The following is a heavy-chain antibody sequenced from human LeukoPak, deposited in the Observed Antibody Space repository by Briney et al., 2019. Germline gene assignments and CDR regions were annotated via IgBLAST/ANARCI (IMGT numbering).Heavy chain of an antibody. Sequence: ASLKVSCKASGYIFTGNFIHWVRQAPGQGLEWMGWITHETGATHYAEKFQGRVTLTRDTSITTAHMELSRLTSDDTAVYYCAREDRESGGMDVWGQGTAVSVSS. V-gene: IGHV1-2*02. J-gene: IGHJ6*02. CDR3: AREDRESGGMDV. CDR1: GYIFTGNF. CDR2: ITHETGAT.